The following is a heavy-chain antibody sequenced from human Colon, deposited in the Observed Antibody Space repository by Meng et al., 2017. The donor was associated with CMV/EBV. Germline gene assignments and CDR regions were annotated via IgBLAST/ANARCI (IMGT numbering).Heavy chain of an antibody. J-gene: IGHJ4*02. CDR2: IYGNGDDST. D-gene: IGHD3-3*01. CDR1: GLTFSSYA. CDR3: AKPSDTKSFTIDN. Sequence: GESLKISCAASGLTFSSYAMSWVRQAPGRGLQWVSLIYGNGDDSTFYAEFVKGRFTISRDDSMNTLYLQINGLRAEDTAVYYCAKPSDTKSFTIDNWGQGALVTVSS. V-gene: IGHV3-23*03.